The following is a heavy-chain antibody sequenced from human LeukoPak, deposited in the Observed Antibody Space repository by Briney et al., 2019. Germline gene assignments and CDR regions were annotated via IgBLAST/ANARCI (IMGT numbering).Heavy chain of an antibody. D-gene: IGHD5-18*01. CDR1: GFTFSGYA. CDR2: ISGSGGST. CDR3: AKDRGYGHYYFDY. V-gene: IGHV3-23*01. Sequence: GGSLRLSCAASGFTFSGYAMSWVRQAPGKGLEWISAISGSGGSTYYAHSVKGRFTISRDNSKNTLYLQMNSLRAEDTAVYYCAKDRGYGHYYFDYWGQGTLVTVSS. J-gene: IGHJ4*02.